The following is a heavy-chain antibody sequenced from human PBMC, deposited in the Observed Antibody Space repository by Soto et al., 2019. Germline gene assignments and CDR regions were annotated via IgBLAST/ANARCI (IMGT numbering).Heavy chain of an antibody. J-gene: IGHJ4*02. D-gene: IGHD3-22*01. Sequence: PGGSLRLSCAASGFTFSSYGMHWVRQAPGKGLEWVAVISYDGSNKYYADSVKGRFTISRDNSKNTLYLQMNSLRAEDTAVYYCAKGMGYYDSSGSSTDYWGQGTLVTVSS. CDR3: AKGMGYYDSSGSSTDY. CDR2: ISYDGSNK. CDR1: GFTFSSYG. V-gene: IGHV3-30*18.